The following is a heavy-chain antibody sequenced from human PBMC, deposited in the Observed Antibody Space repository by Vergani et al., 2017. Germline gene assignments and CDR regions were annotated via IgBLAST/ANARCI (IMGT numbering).Heavy chain of an antibody. Sequence: EVQLVESGGGLVQPGRSLRLSCAASGFTFDDYAMHWVRQAPGKGLEWVSALTGGGGSNYYADAFKGRFIISRDNSRDTLYLQMNSLRHEDTATDYCVKDAGSYENFFDSWGQGTLVTVSS. D-gene: IGHD1-26*01. CDR1: GFTFDDYA. V-gene: IGHV3-9*01. CDR3: VKDAGSYENFFDS. J-gene: IGHJ4*02. CDR2: LTGGGGSN.